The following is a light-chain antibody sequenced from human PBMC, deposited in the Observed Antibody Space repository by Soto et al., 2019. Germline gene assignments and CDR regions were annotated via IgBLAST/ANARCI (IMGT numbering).Light chain of an antibody. CDR2: AAS. J-gene: IGKJ3*01. Sequence: PCTQSRSSLSASVGDRVTITCRASQGISSYLAWYPQKPGEAPKILIYAASTLQSGVPLRFSGSGSGTDFNLTISSLQTEDFATYDCQQLNSYVFTFGPWTKVDIK. V-gene: IGKV1-9*01. CDR1: QGISSY. CDR3: QQLNSYVFT.